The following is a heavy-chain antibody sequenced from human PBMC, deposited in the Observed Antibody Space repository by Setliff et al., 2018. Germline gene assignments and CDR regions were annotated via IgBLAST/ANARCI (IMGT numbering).Heavy chain of an antibody. J-gene: IGHJ6*04. V-gene: IGHV1-8*03. CDR1: GYTFTSYD. CDR2: MNPNSGNT. Sequence: GASVKVSCKASGYTFTSYDINWVRQATGQGLEWMGWMNPNSGNTGYAQKFQGRVTITRDTSASTVFMELSTLRSEDTAVYYCARDLIDPDYGDYLSFYYYGMDVWGKGTTVTVSS. D-gene: IGHD4-17*01. CDR3: ARDLIDPDYGDYLSFYYYGMDV.